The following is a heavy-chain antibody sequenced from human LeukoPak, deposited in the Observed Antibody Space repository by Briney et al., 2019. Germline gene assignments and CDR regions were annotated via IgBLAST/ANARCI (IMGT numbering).Heavy chain of an antibody. Sequence: ASVKVSCKASGYTFTGYYMHWVRQAPGQGLEWMGWINPNSGGTNYAQKFQGRVTMTRDTSISTAYMELSRLRCDDTAVYYCARGGPGVVRYYYYGMDVWGQGTTVTVSS. CDR3: ARGGPGVVRYYYYGMDV. V-gene: IGHV1-2*02. CDR2: INPNSGGT. J-gene: IGHJ6*02. D-gene: IGHD3-3*01. CDR1: GYTFTGYY.